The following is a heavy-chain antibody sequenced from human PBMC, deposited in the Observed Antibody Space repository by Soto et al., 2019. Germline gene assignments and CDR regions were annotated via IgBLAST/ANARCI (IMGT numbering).Heavy chain of an antibody. CDR1: GGSISSGYYY. CDR2: IYYSGYT. J-gene: IGHJ6*02. V-gene: IGHV4-30-4*01. Sequence: PSETLSLTCSVSGGSISSGYYYWGWMRQPPGKGLEWIGNIYYSGYTDYNPSLRSRLIISIDRSKNQFSMRMVSVAAADTAECDCASSSLYGMDAWGQGTTVTVSS. CDR3: ASSSLYGMDA.